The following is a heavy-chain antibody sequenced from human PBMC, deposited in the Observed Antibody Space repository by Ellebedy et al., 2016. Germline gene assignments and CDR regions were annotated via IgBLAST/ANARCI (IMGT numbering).Heavy chain of an antibody. Sequence: GGSLRLSXAASGFTFSSYAMSWVRQAPGKGLEWVSAISGSGGSTYYADSVKGRFTISRDNSKNTLYLQMNSLRADDTAVYYCAKGSSGVVPARPNDYWGQGTLVTVSS. J-gene: IGHJ4*02. CDR2: ISGSGGST. CDR1: GFTFSSYA. D-gene: IGHD2-2*01. CDR3: AKGSSGVVPARPNDY. V-gene: IGHV3-23*01.